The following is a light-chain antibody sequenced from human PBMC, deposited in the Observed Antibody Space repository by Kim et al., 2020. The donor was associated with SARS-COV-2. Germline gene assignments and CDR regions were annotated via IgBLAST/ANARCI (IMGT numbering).Light chain of an antibody. V-gene: IGKV3-20*01. CDR3: QQYGSSSMYT. CDR1: QSITSNY. Sequence: SPGERATLSCRASQSITSNYLAWYQQKPGQAPRLLIYGASSRATGIPDRFSGSGSGTDFTLTISRLEPEDFAVYYCQQYGSSSMYTFGQGTKLEIK. CDR2: GAS. J-gene: IGKJ2*01.